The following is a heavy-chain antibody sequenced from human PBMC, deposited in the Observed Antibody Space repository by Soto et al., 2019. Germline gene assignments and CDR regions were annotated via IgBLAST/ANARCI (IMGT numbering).Heavy chain of an antibody. V-gene: IGHV3-23*01. CDR3: ARDAPYGSSYFDY. J-gene: IGHJ4*02. CDR2: ISGSGGST. D-gene: IGHD2-15*01. Sequence: PGGSLRLSCAASGFTFSSYAMRWVRQAPVKGLEWVSAISGSGGSTYYADSVKGRFTISRDNSKNTLYLQMNSLRAEDTAVYYCARDAPYGSSYFDYWGQGTLVTVSS. CDR1: GFTFSSYA.